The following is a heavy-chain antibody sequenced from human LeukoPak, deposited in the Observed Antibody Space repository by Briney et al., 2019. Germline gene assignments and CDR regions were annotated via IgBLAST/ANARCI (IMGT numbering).Heavy chain of an antibody. CDR1: GFTVSSIY. CDR2: IYTGGK. V-gene: IGHV3-66*01. D-gene: IGHD3-9*01. J-gene: IGHJ4*02. CDR3: VSSPVLRYFAY. Sequence: RGGSLRLSCAASGFTVSSIYMTWVRQAPGKGLDWVPDIYTGGKYYADSVKGRFTISRDDSKNTLHLQMKSLRAEDTVVYYCVSSPVLRYFAYWGQGTLVSVSS.